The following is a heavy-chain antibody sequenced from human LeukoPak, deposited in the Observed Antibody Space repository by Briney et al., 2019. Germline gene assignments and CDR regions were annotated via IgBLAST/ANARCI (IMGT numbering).Heavy chain of an antibody. CDR3: ARAHSSGWYFRVNYYYGMDV. CDR1: GGSFSGYY. D-gene: IGHD6-19*01. Sequence: SETLSLTCAVYGGSFSGYYWSWIRQPPGKGLEWIGEINHSGSTNYNPSLKSRVTISVDTSKNQFSPKLSSVTAADTAVYYCARAHSSGWYFRVNYYYGMDVWGQGTTVTVSS. CDR2: INHSGST. J-gene: IGHJ6*02. V-gene: IGHV4-34*01.